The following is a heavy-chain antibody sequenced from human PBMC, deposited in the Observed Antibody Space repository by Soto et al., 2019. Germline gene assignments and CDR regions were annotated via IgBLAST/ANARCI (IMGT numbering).Heavy chain of an antibody. CDR1: GYTFTSYG. J-gene: IGHJ6*02. Sequence: ASVKVSCKASGYTFTSYGISWVRQAPGQGLEWMGWISAYNGNKNYAQKLQGRVTMTTDTSTSTAYMELRSLRSDDTAVYYCARVAVAGLYYYGMDVWGQGTTVTVSS. D-gene: IGHD6-19*01. CDR2: ISAYNGNK. CDR3: ARVAVAGLYYYGMDV. V-gene: IGHV1-18*01.